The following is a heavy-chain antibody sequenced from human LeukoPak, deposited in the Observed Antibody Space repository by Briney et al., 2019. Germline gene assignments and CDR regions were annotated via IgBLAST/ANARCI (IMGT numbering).Heavy chain of an antibody. CDR3: AKKRGSSSSATDY. D-gene: IGHD6-6*01. V-gene: IGHV3-23*01. CDR1: GFTFSSYA. J-gene: IGHJ4*02. Sequence: GGSLRLSCAASGFTFSSYAMSWVRQAPGRGLEWVSAISGSGGSTYYADSVKGRFTISRDNSKNTLYLQMNSLRAEDTAVYYCAKKRGSSSSATDYWGQGTLVTVSS. CDR2: ISGSGGST.